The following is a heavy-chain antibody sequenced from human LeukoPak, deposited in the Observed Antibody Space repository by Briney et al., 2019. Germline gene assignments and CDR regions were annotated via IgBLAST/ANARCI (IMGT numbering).Heavy chain of an antibody. D-gene: IGHD6-6*01. J-gene: IGHJ6*03. CDR3: AKGIAARPNYYYYYMDV. CDR1: GFTFDDYA. Sequence: GGSLRLSCAASGFTFDDYAMHWVRHAPGKGLEWVSLISWDGGSTYHADSVKGRFTISRDNSKNSLYLQMNSLRAEDTALYYCAKGIAARPNYYYYYMDVWGKGTTVTVSS. CDR2: ISWDGGST. V-gene: IGHV3-43D*03.